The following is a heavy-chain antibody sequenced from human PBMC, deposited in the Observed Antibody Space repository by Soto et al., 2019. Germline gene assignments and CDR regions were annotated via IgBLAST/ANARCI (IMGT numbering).Heavy chain of an antibody. V-gene: IGHV1-69*13. CDR3: ARDQWDGYKQSYGMDV. Sequence: ASVKVSCKASGGTFSSYAISWVRQAPGQGLEWMGGIIPIFGTANYAQKFQGRVTITADESTSTAYMELSSLRSEDTAVYYCARDQWDGYKQSYGMDVWGQGTTVTVSS. CDR1: GGTFSSYA. J-gene: IGHJ6*02. CDR2: IIPIFGTA. D-gene: IGHD5-12*01.